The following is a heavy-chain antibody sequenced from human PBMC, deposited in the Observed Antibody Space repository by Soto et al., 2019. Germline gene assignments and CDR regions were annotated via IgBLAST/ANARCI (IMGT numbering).Heavy chain of an antibody. CDR3: ARDARATETKGLNWCDP. CDR2: IYYSANT. J-gene: IGHJ5*02. V-gene: IGHV4-39*02. CDR1: GGSISSSSYY. Sequence: QLQLQESGPGLVKPSETLSLTCTVSGGSISSSSYYWSWIRQPPGTGLEWIGSIYYSANTYYNPSLTGRVTIPVYTSKIQFSVKLRSVTAAYAAAYYCARDARATETKGLNWCDPWGQGTPVVFAS.